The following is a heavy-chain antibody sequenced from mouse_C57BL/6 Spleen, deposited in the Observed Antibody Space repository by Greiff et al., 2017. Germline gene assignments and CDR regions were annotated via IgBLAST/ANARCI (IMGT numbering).Heavy chain of an antibody. D-gene: IGHD2-2*01. CDR1: GYTFTSYW. CDR3: ARWVTHRGYFDY. CDR2: IYPGSGST. J-gene: IGHJ2*01. Sequence: QVQLQQPGAELVKPGASVKMSCKASGYTFTSYWITWVKQRPGQGLEWIGDIYPGSGSTNYNETFKSKATLTVDTSSSTAYMQLSSLTSEYSAVYYCARWVTHRGYFDYWGQGTTLTVSS. V-gene: IGHV1-55*01.